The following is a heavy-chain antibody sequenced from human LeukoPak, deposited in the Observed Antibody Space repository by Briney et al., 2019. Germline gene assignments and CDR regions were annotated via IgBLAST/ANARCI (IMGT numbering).Heavy chain of an antibody. J-gene: IGHJ4*02. CDR3: ARDPYYDFWSGCPYFDY. D-gene: IGHD3-3*01. V-gene: IGHV3-21*01. CDR2: ISSSSSYI. CDR1: GFTFSSYS. Sequence: GGSLRLSCAASGFTFSSYSMNWVRQAPGKGLEWVSSISSSSSYIYYADSVKGRFTISRDNAKNSLYLQMNSLRAEDTAVYYCARDPYYDFWSGCPYFDYWGQGTLVTVSS.